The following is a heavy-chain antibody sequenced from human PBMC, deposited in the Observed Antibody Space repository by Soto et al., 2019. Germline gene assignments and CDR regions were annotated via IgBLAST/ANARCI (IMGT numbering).Heavy chain of an antibody. CDR3: ARVRSSNYDFWSGYSDNWFDP. CDR2: IYYSGST. V-gene: IGHV4-59*01. D-gene: IGHD3-3*01. CDR1: GGSISSYY. Sequence: SETLSLTCTVSGGSISSYYWSRIRQPPGKGLEWIGYIYYSGSTNYNPSLKSRVTISVDTSKNQFSLKLSSVTAADTAVYYCARVRSSNYDFWSGYSDNWFDPWGHGTLVTTSS. J-gene: IGHJ5*02.